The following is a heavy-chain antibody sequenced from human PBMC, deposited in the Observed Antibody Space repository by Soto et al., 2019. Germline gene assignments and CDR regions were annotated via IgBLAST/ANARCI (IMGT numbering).Heavy chain of an antibody. Sequence: SETLSLTCTVSGGSISSYYWSWIRQPPGKGLEWIGYIYYSGSTNYNTSLKSRVTISVDTSKNQFSLKLSSVTAADTAVYYCARLSSLNWFDPWGQGTLVTVSS. CDR1: GGSISSYY. D-gene: IGHD6-13*01. CDR2: IYYSGST. J-gene: IGHJ5*02. CDR3: ARLSSLNWFDP. V-gene: IGHV4-59*01.